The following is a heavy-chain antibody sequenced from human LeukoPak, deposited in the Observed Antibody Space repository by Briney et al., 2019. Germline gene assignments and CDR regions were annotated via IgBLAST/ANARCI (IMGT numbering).Heavy chain of an antibody. V-gene: IGHV3-74*01. CDR2: SDGSST. Sequence: GGSLRLSCAASGFTFSSYWMHWVRQAPGKGLVWVSRSDGSSTSYADSVKGRFTISRDNAKNTLYLQTNSLRAEDTAVYYCAVLNAFDIWGQGTMVTVSS. CDR3: AVLNAFDI. CDR1: GFTFSSYW. J-gene: IGHJ3*02.